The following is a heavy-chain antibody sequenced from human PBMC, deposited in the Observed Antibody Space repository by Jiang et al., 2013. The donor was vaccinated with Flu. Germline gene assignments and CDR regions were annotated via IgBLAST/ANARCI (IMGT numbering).Heavy chain of an antibody. D-gene: IGHD3-10*01. J-gene: IGHJ6*02. CDR1: GFTFTSSA. V-gene: IGHV1-58*01. CDR3: AALTGQEYSSAPSMDV. Sequence: SCKASGFTFTSSAVQWVRQARGQRLEWIGWIVVGSGNTNYAQKFQERVTITRDMSTSTAYMELSSLRSEDTAVYYCAALTGQEYSSAPSMDVWGQGTTVTVSS. CDR2: IVVGSGNT.